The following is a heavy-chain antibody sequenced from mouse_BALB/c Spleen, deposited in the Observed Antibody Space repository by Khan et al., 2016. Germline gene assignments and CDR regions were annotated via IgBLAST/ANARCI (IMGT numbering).Heavy chain of an antibody. CDR2: IAPGSGST. Sequence: DLVKPGASVKLSCKASGYTFTSYWINWIKQRPGQGLEWIRRIAPGSGSTYYNEMFKGKATLTVDTSSSTAYIQLSSLSSEDSAVYFCARDYDYWGQGTTLTVSS. CDR1: GYTFTSYW. V-gene: IGHV1S41*01. CDR3: ARDYDY. J-gene: IGHJ2*01.